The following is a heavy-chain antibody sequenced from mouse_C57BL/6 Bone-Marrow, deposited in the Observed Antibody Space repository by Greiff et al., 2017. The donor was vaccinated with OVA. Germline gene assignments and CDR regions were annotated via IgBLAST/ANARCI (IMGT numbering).Heavy chain of an antibody. V-gene: IGHV2-9-1*01. Sequence: VQVVESGPGLVAPSQSLSITCTVSGFSLTSYAISWVRQPPGKGLEWLGVIWTGGGTNYNSALKSRLSISKDNSKSQVFLKMNSLQTDDTARYYCARFYYGSLYYFDYWGQGTTLTVSS. D-gene: IGHD1-1*01. J-gene: IGHJ2*01. CDR1: GFSLTSYA. CDR2: IWTGGGT. CDR3: ARFYYGSLYYFDY.